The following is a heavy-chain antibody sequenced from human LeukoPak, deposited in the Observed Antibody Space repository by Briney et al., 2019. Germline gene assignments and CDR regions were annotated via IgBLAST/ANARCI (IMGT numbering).Heavy chain of an antibody. CDR1: GYTFTSYD. V-gene: IGHV1-8*01. J-gene: IGHJ5*02. Sequence: ASVKVSCKASGYTFTSYDINWVRQATGQGPEWMGWMNPSSGNTGYAQRFQGRVSMTRDTSTNTAYLELSSLRSEDTAVYYCAGLGYCSSTSCYWFDPWGQGTLVTVSS. CDR3: AGLGYCSSTSCYWFDP. CDR2: MNPSSGNT. D-gene: IGHD2-2*01.